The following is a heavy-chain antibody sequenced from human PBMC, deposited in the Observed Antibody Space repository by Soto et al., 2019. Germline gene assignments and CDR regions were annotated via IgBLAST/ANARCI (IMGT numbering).Heavy chain of an antibody. D-gene: IGHD5-18*01. CDR3: AKGEVPYSYGHFDY. Sequence: VASVKVSCKSSGYNFRNYGITWVRQAPGQGLEWMGWIGPYNGSTNYAQKFQGRVTMTTDTSTSTAYMELRSLRSDDTAVYYCAKGEVPYSYGHFDYWGQGTLVTVSS. V-gene: IGHV1-18*01. CDR2: IGPYNGST. J-gene: IGHJ4*02. CDR1: GYNFRNYG.